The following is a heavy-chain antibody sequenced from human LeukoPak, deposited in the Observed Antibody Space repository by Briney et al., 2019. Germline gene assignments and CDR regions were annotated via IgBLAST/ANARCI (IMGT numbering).Heavy chain of an antibody. V-gene: IGHV4-59*01. CDR1: GGSISSYY. CDR3: ARHSGYDWVYYFDY. J-gene: IGHJ4*02. CDR2: IYYSGST. D-gene: IGHD5-12*01. Sequence: SETLSLTCTVSGGSISSYYWSWIRQPPGKGLEWIGYIYYSGSTNYNPSLKSRVTISVDTSKNQFSLKLSSVTAADTAVYYCARHSGYDWVYYFDYWGQGTLVTVSS.